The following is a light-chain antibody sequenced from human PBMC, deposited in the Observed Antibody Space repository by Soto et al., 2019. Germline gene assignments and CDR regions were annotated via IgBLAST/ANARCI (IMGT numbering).Light chain of an antibody. CDR2: KAS. J-gene: IGKJ2*01. Sequence: DIQMTQSPSTLSGSVGDRVTITCRASQTISSWLAWYQQKPGKAPKLLIYKASTLESGVPSRFSGGGIGTEFSLSISSLQPDDFATYYCQQYSTYPYIFGQGTKVEIK. CDR3: QQYSTYPYI. V-gene: IGKV1-5*03. CDR1: QTISSW.